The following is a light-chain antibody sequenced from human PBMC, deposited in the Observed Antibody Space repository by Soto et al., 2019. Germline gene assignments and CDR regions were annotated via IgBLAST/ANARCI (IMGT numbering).Light chain of an antibody. V-gene: IGKV3-11*01. J-gene: IGKJ2*01. CDR1: QSVSSS. Sequence: EIVWTQSPATLSLSPGERATLSCRASQSVSSSLAWYQQKPGQAPRLLIYGASKRAPGIPVRFSASGSGTDFTLTISSLEPEDSAVYSCQHRTNWEYTFGQGTKLEIK. CDR2: GAS. CDR3: QHRTNWEYT.